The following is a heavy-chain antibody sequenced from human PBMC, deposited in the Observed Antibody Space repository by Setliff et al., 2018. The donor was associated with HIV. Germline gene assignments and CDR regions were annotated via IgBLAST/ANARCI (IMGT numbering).Heavy chain of an antibody. Sequence: VKVSCKASGYTFTTYSLHWVRQAPGQSLEWMGWINVGNGDTKYSQDLQGRITITRDTSANTAYMELSRLRSDDTAVYFCARGALLAVFDFDHWGHGTLVTVSS. J-gene: IGHJ4*01. CDR3: ARGALLAVFDFDH. CDR2: INVGNGDT. CDR1: GYTFTTYS. D-gene: IGHD3-10*01. V-gene: IGHV1-3*01.